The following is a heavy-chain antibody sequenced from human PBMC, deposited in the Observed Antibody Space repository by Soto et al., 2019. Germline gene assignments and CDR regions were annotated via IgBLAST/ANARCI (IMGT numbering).Heavy chain of an antibody. CDR3: ARLVVVVVAATDEAPYSWFDP. D-gene: IGHD2-15*01. CDR2: IYHSGST. CDR1: GYSISSGYY. J-gene: IGHJ5*02. V-gene: IGHV4-38-2*01. Sequence: SETLSLTCAVSGYSISSGYYWGWIRQPPGKGLEWIGSIYHSGSTYYNPSLKSRVTISVDTSKNQFSLKLSSVTAADTAVYYCARLVVVVVAATDEAPYSWFDPWGQGTLVTVSS.